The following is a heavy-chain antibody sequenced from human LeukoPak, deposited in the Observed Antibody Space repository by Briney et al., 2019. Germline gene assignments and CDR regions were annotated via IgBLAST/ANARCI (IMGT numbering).Heavy chain of an antibody. V-gene: IGHV3-23*01. CDR3: ARDMQLST. Sequence: GGSLRLSHAASGFTFSGSAMCWVPQAPGGGLEWVSLISYSGVTSYCTDSVRGGFTISRDNSKDRLFLQMNSLRAEDTAIYCCARDMQLSTWGLGTMVTVSS. CDR2: ISYSGVTS. D-gene: IGHD3-16*02. J-gene: IGHJ3*01. CDR1: GFTFSGSA.